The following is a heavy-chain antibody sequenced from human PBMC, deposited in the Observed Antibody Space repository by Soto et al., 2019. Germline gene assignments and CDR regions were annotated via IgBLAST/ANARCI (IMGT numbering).Heavy chain of an antibody. CDR2: IIPILGIA. D-gene: IGHD3-16*02. J-gene: IGHJ4*02. CDR1: GGTFSSYT. CDR3: ARVYVWGSYRYGLDY. V-gene: IGHV1-69*02. Sequence: QVQLVQSGAEVKKPGSSVKVSCKASGGTFSSYTISWVRQAPGQGLEWMGRIIPILGIANYAQKFQGRVKITADKTTSKAYMELSSLRSEDTAVYYCARVYVWGSYRYGLDYWGQGTLVTVSS.